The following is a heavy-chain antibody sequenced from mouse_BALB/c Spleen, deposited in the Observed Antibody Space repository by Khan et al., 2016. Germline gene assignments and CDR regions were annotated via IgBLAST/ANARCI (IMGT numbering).Heavy chain of an antibody. V-gene: IGHV1S136*01. CDR3: AMGGYDEGWWYYFDY. CDR2: INPYNDVT. Sequence: VRLQQSGPELVKPGASVKMSCEASGYTFTSYVIHWVKQKPGQGLEWIGYINPYNDVTKSNEMFKGKATLTSDKSSDTAYMELSSLTSEDSAVYYYAMGGYDEGWWYYFDYWGQGTTLTVSS. J-gene: IGHJ2*01. D-gene: IGHD2-2*01. CDR1: GYTFTSYV.